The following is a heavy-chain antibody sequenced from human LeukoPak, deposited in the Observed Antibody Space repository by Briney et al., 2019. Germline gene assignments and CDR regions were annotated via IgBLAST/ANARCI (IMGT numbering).Heavy chain of an antibody. J-gene: IGHJ6*02. Sequence: GGSLRLSCVFPSLIFSHAWMNWVRQAPGRGPEWVANVNRDGSETYYLDSVKGRFTISKDNAKNSLYLQMNSLRAEDTALYHCARNNGMDVWGQGTTVIVSS. CDR2: VNRDGSET. V-gene: IGHV3-7*03. CDR3: ARNNGMDV. CDR1: SLIFSHAW.